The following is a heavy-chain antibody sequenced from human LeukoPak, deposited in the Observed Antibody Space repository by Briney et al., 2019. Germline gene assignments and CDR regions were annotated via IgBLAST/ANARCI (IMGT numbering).Heavy chain of an antibody. D-gene: IGHD2-15*01. Sequence: GGSLRLSCAASGFTFSTYEMNWGRQAPGKGLERVSYITSSGSTIYYADSVKGRFTISRDNAKNSLYLQMNSLRAEDTAVYYCARGEVVTASLPDFYYYYMDVWGKGTTVTISS. V-gene: IGHV3-48*03. CDR2: ITSSGSTI. CDR3: ARGEVVTASLPDFYYYYMDV. J-gene: IGHJ6*03. CDR1: GFTFSTYE.